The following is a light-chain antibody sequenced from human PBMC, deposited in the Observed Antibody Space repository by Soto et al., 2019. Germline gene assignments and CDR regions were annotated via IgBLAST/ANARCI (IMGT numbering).Light chain of an antibody. V-gene: IGKV3-11*01. CDR2: DAS. J-gene: IGKJ4*01. CDR3: QQRSNWPLLP. Sequence: EIVLTQSPATLSLSPGERATLSCRASQSVSSYLAWYQQKPGQAPGLLIYDASNRATGIPARFSGSGSGTDFTLTISSLEPEDFAVYYCQQRSNWPLLPFGGGTKVDIK. CDR1: QSVSSY.